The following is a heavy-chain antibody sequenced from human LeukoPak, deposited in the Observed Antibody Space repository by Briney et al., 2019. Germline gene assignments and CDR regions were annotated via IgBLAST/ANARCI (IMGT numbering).Heavy chain of an antibody. CDR1: GFTFDDYA. D-gene: IGHD5-18*01. V-gene: IGHV3-9*01. Sequence: PGRSLRLSCAASGFTFDDYAMHWVRQAPGKGLEWVSGISWNSGSIGYADSVKGRFTISRDNARNSLYLQMNSLRAEDTALYYCAKDDLRYSYGNDAFDIWGQGTMVTVSS. CDR3: AKDDLRYSYGNDAFDI. J-gene: IGHJ3*02. CDR2: ISWNSGSI.